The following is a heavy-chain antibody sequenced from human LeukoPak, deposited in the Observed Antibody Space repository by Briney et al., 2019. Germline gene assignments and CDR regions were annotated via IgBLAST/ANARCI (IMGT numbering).Heavy chain of an antibody. V-gene: IGHV4-39*02. D-gene: IGHD6-6*01. Sequence: SETLSLTCTVSGGSISSYYWSWIRQPPGKGLEWIGSIYYSGSTYYNPSLKSRVTISVDTSKNQFSLKLSSVTAADTAVYYCARDSSEVDYWGQGTLVTVSS. CDR2: IYYSGST. CDR1: GGSISSYY. J-gene: IGHJ4*02. CDR3: ARDSSEVDY.